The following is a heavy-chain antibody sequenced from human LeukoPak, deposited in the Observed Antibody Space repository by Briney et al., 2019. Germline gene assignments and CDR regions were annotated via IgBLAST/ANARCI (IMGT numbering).Heavy chain of an antibody. D-gene: IGHD6-19*01. CDR2: ISWNSGSI. J-gene: IGHJ5*02. V-gene: IGHV3-9*01. CDR3: AKALSLSVAGPDNWFDP. Sequence: GGSLRLSCAASGFTFDDYAMHWVRQAPGKGLEWVSGISWNSGSIGYADSVKGRFTISRDNAKNSLYLQMNSLRAEDTALYYCAKALSLSVAGPDNWFDPWGQGTLVTVSS. CDR1: GFTFDDYA.